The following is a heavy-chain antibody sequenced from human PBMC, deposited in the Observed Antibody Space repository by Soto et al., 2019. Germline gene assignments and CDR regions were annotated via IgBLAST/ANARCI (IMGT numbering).Heavy chain of an antibody. V-gene: IGHV1-2*04. Sequence: ASVKVSCKASGYTFTGYYMHWVRQAPGQGLEWMGWINPNSGGTNYAQKFQGWVTMTRDTSISTAYMELSRLRSDDTAVYYCARDPAPSGSSSSGYYYMDVWGKGTTVTVSS. CDR2: INPNSGGT. D-gene: IGHD6-6*01. CDR1: GYTFTGYY. CDR3: ARDPAPSGSSSSGYYYMDV. J-gene: IGHJ6*03.